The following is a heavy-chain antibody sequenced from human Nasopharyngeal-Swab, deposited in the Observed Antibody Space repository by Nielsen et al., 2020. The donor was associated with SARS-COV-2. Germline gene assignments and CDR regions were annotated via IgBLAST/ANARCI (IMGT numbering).Heavy chain of an antibody. CDR1: GFTFSDAW. J-gene: IGHJ5*02. Sequence: GSLKISCAASGFTFSDAWMSWVRQAPGKGLEWVGRIQSKTDGGTPDYAAPVKGRFTISRDDSINTLYLQMSSLKTEDTAVYYCTTDRGANDHWGQGTLVTVSS. D-gene: IGHD1-26*01. V-gene: IGHV3-15*01. CDR2: IQSKTDGGTP. CDR3: TTDRGANDH.